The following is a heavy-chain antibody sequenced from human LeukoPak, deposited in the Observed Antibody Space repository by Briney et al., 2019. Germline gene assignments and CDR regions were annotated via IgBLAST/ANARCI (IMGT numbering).Heavy chain of an antibody. CDR1: GFTFSNFG. V-gene: IGHV3-30*02. D-gene: IGHD1-26*01. Sequence: GGSLRLSCKSSGFTFSNFGIHWVRQAPGKGLEWVAFIRYDGSDKYYVDSVKGRFTISRDNSKDTLFLQMNSLRSEDTAVYYCARVRWWEHIIGAFDIWGQGTMVTVSS. J-gene: IGHJ3*02. CDR2: IRYDGSDK. CDR3: ARVRWWEHIIGAFDI.